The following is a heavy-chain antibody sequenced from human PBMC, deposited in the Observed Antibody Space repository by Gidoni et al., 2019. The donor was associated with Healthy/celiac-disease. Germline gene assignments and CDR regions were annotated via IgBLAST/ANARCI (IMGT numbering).Heavy chain of an antibody. CDR1: GVTFSNAG. CDR2: IKSKTDGGTT. J-gene: IGHJ4*02. Sequence: EVQLVESGGGLVKHGGSIRLSGAASGVTFSNAGMSWGRQATGKWLKWFGRIKSKTDGGTTDYAAPVKGRFTISRDDSKNTLYLQMNSLKTEDTAVYYCTTGSGTARGDWGQGTLVTVSS. CDR3: TTGSGTARGD. D-gene: IGHD1-26*01. V-gene: IGHV3-15*01.